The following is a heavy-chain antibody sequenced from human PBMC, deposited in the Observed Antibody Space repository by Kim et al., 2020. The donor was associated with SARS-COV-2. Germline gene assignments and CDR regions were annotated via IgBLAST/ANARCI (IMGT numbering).Heavy chain of an antibody. Sequence: GGSLRLSCAASEFTFSTYAVSWVRLAPGKGLEWVSAIPSSGGATYYADSVRGRFTISRDNSMNTLSLQMNSLRADDTAVYYCAKLMTTSSYSAMDVWG. CDR2: IPSSGGAT. CDR1: EFTFSTYA. V-gene: IGHV3-23*01. D-gene: IGHD2-2*01. J-gene: IGHJ6*01. CDR3: AKLMTTSSYSAMDV.